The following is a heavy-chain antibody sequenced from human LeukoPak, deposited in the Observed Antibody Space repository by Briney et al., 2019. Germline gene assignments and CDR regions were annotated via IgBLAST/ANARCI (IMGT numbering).Heavy chain of an antibody. CDR2: INPNSGGT. CDR1: GYTFTGYY. J-gene: IGHJ4*02. CDR3: ARAPGYSSSWYVDY. V-gene: IGHV1-2*02. Sequence: ASVTVSCKASGYTFTGYYMHWVRQAPGQGREWMGWINPNSGGTNYAQKFQGRVTMTRDTSISTAYMELSRLRSDDTAVYYCARAPGYSSSWYVDYWGQGTLVTVSS. D-gene: IGHD6-13*01.